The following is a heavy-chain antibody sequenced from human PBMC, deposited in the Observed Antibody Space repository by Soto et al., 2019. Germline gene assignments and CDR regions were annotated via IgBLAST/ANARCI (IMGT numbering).Heavy chain of an antibody. CDR1: GFTFDDYA. V-gene: IGHV3-9*01. D-gene: IGHD5-12*01. CDR2: ISWNSGTI. CDR3: VKDSVSGSPSGWFDP. J-gene: IGHJ5*02. Sequence: EVQLVESGGGLVQPGRSLRLSCAASGFTFDDYAMHWVRQPPGKGLEWVSGISWNSGTIVYADSVKGRFTISRDNAKNSLYLQMNSLRPEDTALYYCVKDSVSGSPSGWFDPWGQGTLVTVSS.